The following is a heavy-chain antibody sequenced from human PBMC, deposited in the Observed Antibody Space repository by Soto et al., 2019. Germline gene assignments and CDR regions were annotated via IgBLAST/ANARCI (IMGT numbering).Heavy chain of an antibody. V-gene: IGHV3-23*01. CDR2: ISGSGGTT. CDR1: GFTFSIYA. J-gene: IGHJ4*02. D-gene: IGHD3-9*01. Sequence: GGSLRLSCAASGFTFSIYAMTWVRQAPGKGLEWVSVISGSGGTTSNADSVRGRFTISRDNSQSRLYLQMNSLRAEDTAVYYCAKEVDNFFDYWGQGTLVTVSS. CDR3: AKEVDNFFDY.